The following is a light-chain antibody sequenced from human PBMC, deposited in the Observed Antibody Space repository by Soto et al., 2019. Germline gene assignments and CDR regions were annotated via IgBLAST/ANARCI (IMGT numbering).Light chain of an antibody. CDR3: QQYGSSPEWT. V-gene: IGKV3-20*01. J-gene: IGKJ1*01. CDR2: GAS. Sequence: IVLTQSPGTLSLSPGEGATLSCRASQSVSSSYLAWYQQKPGQAPRLLIYGASSRATGIPDRFSGSGSGTDFTLTISRLEPEDFAVYYCQQYGSSPEWTFGQGTKVEIK. CDR1: QSVSSSY.